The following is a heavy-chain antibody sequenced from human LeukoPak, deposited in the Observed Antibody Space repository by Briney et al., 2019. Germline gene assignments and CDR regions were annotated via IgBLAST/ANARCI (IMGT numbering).Heavy chain of an antibody. CDR3: ARWGTVTRFVVDY. CDR1: GYSFINYW. D-gene: IGHD4-17*01. V-gene: IGHV5-51*01. Sequence: GESLKISCKGSGYSFINYWIGWVRQMPGKGLEWTGIIYPGNSDTRYSPSFQGQVTISADKSITTAYLQWRSLKASDTAMYYCARWGTVTRFVVDYWGQGTLVTVSS. CDR2: IYPGNSDT. J-gene: IGHJ4*02.